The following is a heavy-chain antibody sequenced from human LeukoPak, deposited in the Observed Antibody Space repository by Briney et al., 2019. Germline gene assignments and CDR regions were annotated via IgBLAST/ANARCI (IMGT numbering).Heavy chain of an antibody. Sequence: ASVKVSCKASGYTFTGYYMHWVRQAPGQGLEWMGWINPNSGGTNYAQKFQGRVTMTRDTSISTAYMELSRLRSDDTAVYYCARGLWGTVVTRDYWGQGTLVTVSS. J-gene: IGHJ4*02. V-gene: IGHV1-2*02. CDR3: ARGLWGTVVTRDY. D-gene: IGHD4-23*01. CDR2: INPNSGGT. CDR1: GYTFTGYY.